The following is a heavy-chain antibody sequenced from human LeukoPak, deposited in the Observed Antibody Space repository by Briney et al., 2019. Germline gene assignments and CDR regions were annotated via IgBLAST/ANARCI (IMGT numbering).Heavy chain of an antibody. CDR1: GGTFSSYA. CDR2: IIPIFGTA. D-gene: IGHD3-9*01. Sequence: ASVKVSCKASGGTFSSYAISWVRQAPGQGLEGMGGIIPIFGTANYAQKFQGRVTITADESTSTAYMELSSLRSEDTAVYYCASIYDILTGYQHDYWGQGTLVTVSS. V-gene: IGHV1-69*13. CDR3: ASIYDILTGYQHDY. J-gene: IGHJ4*02.